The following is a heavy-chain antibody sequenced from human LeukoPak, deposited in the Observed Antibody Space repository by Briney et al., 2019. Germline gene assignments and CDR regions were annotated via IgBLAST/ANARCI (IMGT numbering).Heavy chain of an antibody. J-gene: IGHJ3*02. D-gene: IGHD5-12*01. V-gene: IGHV6-1*01. CDR1: GDSVSNSGAA. CDR3: ARDNYRGYSITYAFDI. CDR2: TYYRSKWYN. Sequence: SQTLSLTCAISGDSVSNSGAAWNWIRQSPSRGLEWLGRTYYRSKWYNDYAVAVKSRMTIIPDTSKNQFSLQLKSVTPEDTAVYFCARDNYRGYSITYAFDIWGQGTMVTVSS.